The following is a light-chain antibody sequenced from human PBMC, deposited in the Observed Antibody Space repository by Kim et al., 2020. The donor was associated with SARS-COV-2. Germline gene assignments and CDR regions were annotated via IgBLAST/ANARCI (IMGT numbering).Light chain of an antibody. CDR3: QQYTNWPPEYT. CDR2: GAS. J-gene: IGKJ2*01. Sequence: EIVMTQSPVTLSVSPGERATLSCRASRGVSTNLAWYQQKRGQTPRLLIYGASTRASGIPARFSGSGSGTEFTLTISSLQSEDFAVYYCQQYTNWPPEYTFGQGTKLEIK. CDR1: RGVSTN. V-gene: IGKV3-15*01.